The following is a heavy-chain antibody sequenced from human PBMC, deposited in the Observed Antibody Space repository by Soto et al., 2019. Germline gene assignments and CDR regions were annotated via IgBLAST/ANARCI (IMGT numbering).Heavy chain of an antibody. Sequence: QVQVVQSGPELKKPGASVKVSCKAQCYIFTKYGIGWVRQAPGHGLEWMGLINVYNGDRKVAQKFQDRVSMTTNTATETGYMELKSLRSGDTSDYYCARLQLGVDRMLNWCDPGSQGTQVTVSS. CDR3: ARLQLGVDRMLNWCDP. CDR1: CYIFTKYG. D-gene: IGHD2-8*01. J-gene: IGHJ5*02. V-gene: IGHV1-18*01. CDR2: INVYNGDR.